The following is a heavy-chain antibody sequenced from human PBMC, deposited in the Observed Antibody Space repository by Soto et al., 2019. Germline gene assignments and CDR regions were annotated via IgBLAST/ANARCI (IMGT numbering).Heavy chain of an antibody. CDR3: ARKQAGFFYGIDY. CDR1: GGSISTGGYY. Sequence: SETLSLTCTVSGGSISTGGYYWSWIRQYPGKGLEWLGYIDGSGYTFYNPSLQSRLTLSMDTSKNQFSLKLSSAAAADTAVYFCARKQAGFFYGIDYWGQGTLVTVSS. D-gene: IGHD3-3*01. CDR2: IDGSGYT. V-gene: IGHV4-31*03. J-gene: IGHJ4*02.